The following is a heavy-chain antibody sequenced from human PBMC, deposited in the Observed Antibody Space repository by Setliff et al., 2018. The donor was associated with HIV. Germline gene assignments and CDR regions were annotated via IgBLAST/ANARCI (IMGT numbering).Heavy chain of an antibody. CDR1: GGSISSGSYY. D-gene: IGHD6-19*01. CDR2: IYTSGST. CDR3: ARAGAIPSWAVSGLSYYYYMDV. Sequence: SETLSLTCTVSGGSISSGSYYWSWIRQPAGKGLEWIGHIYTSGSTNYNPSLKSRVTISVDTSKNHFSLKLTSVTAADTAVYYCARAGAIPSWAVSGLSYYYYMDVWGKGTTVTV. J-gene: IGHJ6*03. V-gene: IGHV4-61*09.